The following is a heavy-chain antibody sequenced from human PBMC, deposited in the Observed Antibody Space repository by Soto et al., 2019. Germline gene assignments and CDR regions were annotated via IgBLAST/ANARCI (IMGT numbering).Heavy chain of an antibody. V-gene: IGHV5-51*01. CDR1: GYSFSSHW. CDR3: ARYSGSYWHYLDF. Sequence: GESLKISYKDSGYSFSSHWVAWVRQMPEKGLEWIGTIYPGESDTKYSTPFRGHVTISADTSVSTAYLQWRSLEATDSAIYYCARYSGSYWHYLDFWGQGTLVTVSS. D-gene: IGHD1-26*01. J-gene: IGHJ4*02. CDR2: IYPGESDT.